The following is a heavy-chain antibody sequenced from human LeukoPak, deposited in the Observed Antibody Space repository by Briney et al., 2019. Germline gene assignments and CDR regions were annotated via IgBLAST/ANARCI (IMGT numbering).Heavy chain of an antibody. CDR2: IYYSGST. J-gene: IGHJ4*02. Sequence: SETLSLTCTVSGGSISSSSYYWGWIRQPPGKGLEWIGSIYYSGSTYYNPSLKSRVTISVDTSKNQFSLKLSSVTPEDTAVYYCARGWEPYSSSLDYWGQGTLVTVSS. CDR3: ARGWEPYSSSLDY. V-gene: IGHV4-39*01. CDR1: GGSISSSSYY. D-gene: IGHD6-13*01.